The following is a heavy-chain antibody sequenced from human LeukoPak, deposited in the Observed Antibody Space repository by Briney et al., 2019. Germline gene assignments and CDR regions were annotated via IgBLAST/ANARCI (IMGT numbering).Heavy chain of an antibody. CDR1: GYTFTGYY. D-gene: IGHD4-11*01. CDR2: INPNSGGT. Sequence: ASVTVSCKASGYTFTGYYMHWVRQAPGQGLEWMGWINPNSGGTNYAQKFQGRVTMTRDTSISTAYMELSRLKSDDTAVYYCATSNYRTGWFDPWGQGTLVTVSS. V-gene: IGHV1-2*02. CDR3: ATSNYRTGWFDP. J-gene: IGHJ5*02.